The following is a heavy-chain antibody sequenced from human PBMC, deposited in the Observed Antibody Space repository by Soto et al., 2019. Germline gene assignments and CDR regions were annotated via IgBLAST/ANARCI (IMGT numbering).Heavy chain of an antibody. J-gene: IGHJ6*02. D-gene: IGHD2-8*01. V-gene: IGHV3-30*18. Sequence: GGSLRLSCAASGFTFSSYGMHWVRQAPGKGPEWVAVISYDGSNKYYADSVKGRFTISRDNSKNTLYLQMNSLRAEDTAVYYCAKSNDYYYYYGMDVWGQGTTVTVSS. CDR3: AKSNDYYYYYGMDV. CDR2: ISYDGSNK. CDR1: GFTFSSYG.